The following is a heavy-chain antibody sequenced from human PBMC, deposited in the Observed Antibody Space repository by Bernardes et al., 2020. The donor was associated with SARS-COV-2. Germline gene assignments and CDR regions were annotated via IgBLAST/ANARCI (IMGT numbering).Heavy chain of an antibody. CDR2: IYYSGST. CDR3: ARRVGYCSGGSCHFDY. D-gene: IGHD2-15*01. V-gene: IGHV4-39*01. CDR1: GGSISSSSYY. J-gene: IGHJ4*02. Sequence: SETLSLTCTVSGGSISSSSYYWGWIRQPPGKGLEWIGSIYYSGSTYYNPSLKSRVTISVDTSKNQFSLKLSSVTAADTAVYYCARRVGYCSGGSCHFDYWGQGTLVTVSS.